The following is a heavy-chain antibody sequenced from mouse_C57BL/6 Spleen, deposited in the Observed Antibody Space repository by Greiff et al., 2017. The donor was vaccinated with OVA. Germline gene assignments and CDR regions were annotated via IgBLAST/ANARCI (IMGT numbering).Heavy chain of an antibody. V-gene: IGHV3-6*01. D-gene: IGHD2-1*01. J-gene: IGHJ1*03. Sequence: EVKLQESGPGLVKPSQSLSLTCSVTGYSITSGYYWNWIRQFPGNKLEWMGYISYDGSNNYNPSLKNRISITRDTSKNQFFLKLNSVTTEDTATYYCASRNFYWYFDVWGTGTTVTVSS. CDR1: GYSITSGYY. CDR3: ASRNFYWYFDV. CDR2: ISYDGSN.